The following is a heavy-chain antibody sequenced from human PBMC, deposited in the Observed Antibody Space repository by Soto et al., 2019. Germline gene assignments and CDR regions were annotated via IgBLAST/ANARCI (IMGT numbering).Heavy chain of an antibody. Sequence: ASVKVSCKVSGYTLTELSMHWVRQAPGKGLEWMGGFDPEDGETIYAQKFQGRVTMTEDTSTDTAYMELSSLRSEDTAVYYCATDRGIGDWVPGWFDPWGQGTLVTVSS. CDR3: ATDRGIGDWVPGWFDP. CDR2: FDPEDGET. V-gene: IGHV1-24*01. D-gene: IGHD2-21*01. J-gene: IGHJ5*02. CDR1: GYTLTELS.